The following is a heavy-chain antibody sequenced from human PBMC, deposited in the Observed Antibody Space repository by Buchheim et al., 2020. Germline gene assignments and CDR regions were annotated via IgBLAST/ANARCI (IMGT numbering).Heavy chain of an antibody. V-gene: IGHV3-11*01. CDR3: ARQYYDFWSGYSAAYYYYYMDV. Sequence: QVQLVESGGGLVKPGGSLRLSCAASGFTFSDYYMSWIRQAPGKGLEWVSYISSSGSIIYYADSVKGRFTISRDNAKNSLYLQMNSLRAEDTAVYYCARQYYDFWSGYSAAYYYYYMDVWGKGTT. CDR2: ISSSGSII. D-gene: IGHD3-3*01. J-gene: IGHJ6*03. CDR1: GFTFSDYY.